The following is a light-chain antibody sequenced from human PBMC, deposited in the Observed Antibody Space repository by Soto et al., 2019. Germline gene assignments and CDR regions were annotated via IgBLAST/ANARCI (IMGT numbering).Light chain of an antibody. CDR2: DAS. CDR1: QTISTW. V-gene: IGKV1-5*01. Sequence: EIQVTQSPPTLSASVGDRVTITCRASQTISTWMAWYQQKPGKAPKLLVYDASTLQSGVASRFSGSGSGTEFTLIISGLQPDDSATYYCQQYTNTNNPWMFGQRTKV. J-gene: IGKJ1*01. CDR3: QQYTNTNNPWM.